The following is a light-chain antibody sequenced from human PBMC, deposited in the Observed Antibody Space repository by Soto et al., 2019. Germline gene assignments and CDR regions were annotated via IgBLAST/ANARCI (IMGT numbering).Light chain of an antibody. CDR3: QQRSDWPPYT. Sequence: EVLLTQSPATLSLSPGERATLSCRASQSVNSYSAWYQQRPGQAPRLLIYDASNRATGIPARFSGSGSGTDFTLTISSLEPEDFAVYYCQQRSDWPPYTFGQGTKLEIK. V-gene: IGKV3-11*01. CDR2: DAS. CDR1: QSVNSY. J-gene: IGKJ2*01.